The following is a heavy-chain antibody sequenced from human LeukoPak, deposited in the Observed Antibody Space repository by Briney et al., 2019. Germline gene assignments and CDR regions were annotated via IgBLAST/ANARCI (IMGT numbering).Heavy chain of an antibody. CDR3: TTQRSRITMVRGVIRSDH. CDR1: GFTFSNAW. V-gene: IGHV3-15*01. CDR2: IKSETDGGTT. J-gene: IGHJ4*02. Sequence: GGSLRLSCAASGFTFSNAWMIWVRQGPGKGLEWVGRIKSETDGGTTDYAAPVKGRFTISRDDSKNTLYLQMNSLKTEDIAVYYCTTQRSRITMVRGVIRSDHWGQGTLVTVSS. D-gene: IGHD3-10*01.